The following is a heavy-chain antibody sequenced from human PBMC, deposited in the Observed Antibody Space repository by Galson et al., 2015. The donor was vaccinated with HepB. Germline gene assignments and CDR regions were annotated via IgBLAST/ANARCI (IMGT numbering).Heavy chain of an antibody. J-gene: IGHJ4*02. CDR3: VCDYGDYLFDY. CDR1: GFTFSSYA. Sequence: SLRLSCAASGFTFSSYAMHWVRQAPGKGLEYVSAISSNGGSAYYADSVKGRFTISRDNSKNTLYLQMSSLRAEDTAVYYCVCDYGDYLFDYWGQGTLVTASS. CDR2: ISSNGGSA. D-gene: IGHD4-17*01. V-gene: IGHV3-64D*06.